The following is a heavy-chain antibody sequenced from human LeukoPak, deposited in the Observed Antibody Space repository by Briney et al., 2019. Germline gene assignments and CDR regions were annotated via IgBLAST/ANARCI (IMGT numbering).Heavy chain of an antibody. D-gene: IGHD1-26*01. J-gene: IGHJ4*02. Sequence: KVGESLKISCKGSGYRFTNYWIGWVRQMPGRGLEWMGIIYCGDSDTRYGPSFQGQVTISADRSTSTAYLQWSSLKASDTAIYYCARSALSSGSLYYFEYWGQGTLVTVSS. CDR1: GYRFTNYW. V-gene: IGHV5-51*01. CDR2: IYCGDSDT. CDR3: ARSALSSGSLYYFEY.